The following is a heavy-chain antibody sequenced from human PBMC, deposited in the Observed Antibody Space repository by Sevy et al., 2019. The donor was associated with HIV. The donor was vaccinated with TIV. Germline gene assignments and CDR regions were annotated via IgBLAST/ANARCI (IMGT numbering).Heavy chain of an antibody. D-gene: IGHD3-10*01. J-gene: IGHJ6*02. CDR1: GYTFTSYD. CDR2: MNPNSGNT. V-gene: IGHV1-8*03. CDR3: ARGLPTMWFGELLSTYYYYGMDV. Sequence: ASVKVSCKASGYTFTSYDINWVRQATGQGLEWMGWMNPNSGNTGYAQKFQGRVTITRNTSISTAYMELSSLRSEDTAVYYGARGLPTMWFGELLSTYYYYGMDVWGQGTTVTVSS.